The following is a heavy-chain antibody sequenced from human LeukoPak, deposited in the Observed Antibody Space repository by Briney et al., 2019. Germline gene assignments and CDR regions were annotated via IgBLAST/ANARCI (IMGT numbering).Heavy chain of an antibody. CDR2: ISYDGSNK. V-gene: IGHV3-30-3*02. J-gene: IGHJ4*02. CDR1: GFTFSSYA. D-gene: IGHD3-22*01. CDR3: AKTKQPMIVVVFDY. Sequence: TGRSLRLSCAASGFTFSSYAMHWVRQAPGKGLEWVAVISYDGSNKYYADSVKGRFTISRDNSKNTLYLQMNSLRAEDTAVYYCAKTKQPMIVVVFDYWGQGTLVTVSS.